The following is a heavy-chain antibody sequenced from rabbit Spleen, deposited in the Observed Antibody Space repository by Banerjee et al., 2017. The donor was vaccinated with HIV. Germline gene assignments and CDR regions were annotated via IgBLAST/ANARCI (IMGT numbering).Heavy chain of an antibody. J-gene: IGHJ4*01. CDR2: INTATAKA. CDR1: GFSFTDRDV. V-gene: IGHV1S40*01. D-gene: IGHD1-1*01. CDR3: ARDLIGVIGWNFNL. Sequence: QSLEESGGDLVKPEGSLTLTCKASGFSFTDRDVMCWVRQAPGKGLEWIACINTATAKAVYATWAKGRFTISRTSSTTVTLQMTSLTAADTATYFCARDLIGVIGWNFNLWGQGTLVTVS.